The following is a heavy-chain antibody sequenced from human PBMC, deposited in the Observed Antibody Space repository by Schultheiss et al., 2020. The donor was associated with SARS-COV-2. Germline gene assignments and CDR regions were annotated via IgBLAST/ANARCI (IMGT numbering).Heavy chain of an antibody. CDR3: ARGLRGSGDHCSKGVCHPYYYYALDV. D-gene: IGHD2-8*01. V-gene: IGHV4-30-2*01. CDR1: GGSISSGDHT. Sequence: SETLSLTCAVSGGSISSGDHTWSWIRQPPGKDLEWIGYIYHSGSAYYNPSLKSRVTMSIERSANQFSLRLNSVIAADTAVYYCARGLRGSGDHCSKGVCHPYYYYALDVWGQGTTVTVSS. CDR2: IYHSGSA. J-gene: IGHJ6*02.